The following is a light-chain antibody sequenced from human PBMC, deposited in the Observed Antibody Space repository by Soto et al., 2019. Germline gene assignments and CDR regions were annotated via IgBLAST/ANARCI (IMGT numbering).Light chain of an antibody. CDR3: QQYDSFPWT. CDR2: DAS. Sequence: DIQMTQSPSTLSASVGDRVAITCRASQDISKWLAWYQQKPGKPPKLLIYDASGLDSGVPSGLSGSGYGTEFTLTISGLQPEDFATFYCQQYDSFPWTFGPGTKVDIK. J-gene: IGKJ1*01. V-gene: IGKV1-5*01. CDR1: QDISKW.